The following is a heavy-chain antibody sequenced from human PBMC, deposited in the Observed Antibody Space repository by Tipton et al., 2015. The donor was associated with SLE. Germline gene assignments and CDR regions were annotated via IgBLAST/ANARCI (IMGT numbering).Heavy chain of an antibody. J-gene: IGHJ3*02. CDR2: IYYSGST. CDR3: ARVSGWYQYAFDI. D-gene: IGHD6-19*01. Sequence: TLSLTCAVYGGSFSGYYWSWIRQPPGKGLEWIGYIYYSGSTNYNPSLKSRVTISVDTSKNQFSLKLSSVTAADTAVYYCARVSGWYQYAFDIWGQGTMVTVSS. CDR1: GGSFSGYY. V-gene: IGHV4-59*12.